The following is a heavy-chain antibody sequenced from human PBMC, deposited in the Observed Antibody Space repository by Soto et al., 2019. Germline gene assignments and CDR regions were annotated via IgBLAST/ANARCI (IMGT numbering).Heavy chain of an antibody. CDR1: GYTFTRYN. V-gene: IGHV1-46*01. D-gene: IGHD1-26*01. Sequence: QAQLVQSGAEVKKPGASANISCKASGYTFTRYNIHWVRQAPGQGLEWMGIIDTRGGSTDYTQRFQGRVTMTSDTSTGTVYMELSSLGSEDTAVYYCARDHPRDLLRGSFDIWGQGTMVTVSS. CDR3: ARDHPRDLLRGSFDI. J-gene: IGHJ3*02. CDR2: IDTRGGST.